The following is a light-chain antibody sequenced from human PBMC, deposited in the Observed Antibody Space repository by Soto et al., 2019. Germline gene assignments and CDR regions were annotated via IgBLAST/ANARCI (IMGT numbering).Light chain of an antibody. Sequence: EVVLTQSPGTVSLSPGERATLSCRASQSVSSNYLAWYQQKPGQAPRLLIYGVSTRATGIPDRFSGSGSGTGFSLTISRLEPEDFAMYYWQQYCTSPLTFGGGTKVEIK. CDR3: QQYCTSPLT. CDR2: GVS. V-gene: IGKV3-20*01. J-gene: IGKJ4*01. CDR1: QSVSSNY.